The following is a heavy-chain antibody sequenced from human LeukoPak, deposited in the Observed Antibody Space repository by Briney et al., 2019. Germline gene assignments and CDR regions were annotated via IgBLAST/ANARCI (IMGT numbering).Heavy chain of an antibody. Sequence: GGSLRLSCAASGFTFSSNWMSWVRQAPGKRLEWVANIKQDGSEKYYVDSVKGRFTISRDNAKNSLYLQMNSLRAEDTAVYYCARDTARTLTTYLGYFDHRGQGNLVTVSS. CDR2: IKQDGSEK. D-gene: IGHD4-17*01. J-gene: IGHJ4*02. CDR1: GFTFSSNW. CDR3: ARDTARTLTTYLGYFDH. V-gene: IGHV3-7*01.